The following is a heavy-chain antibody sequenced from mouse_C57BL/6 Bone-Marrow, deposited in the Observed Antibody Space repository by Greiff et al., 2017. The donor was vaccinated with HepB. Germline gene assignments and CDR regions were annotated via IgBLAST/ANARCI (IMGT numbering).Heavy chain of an antibody. CDR2: ISYSGST. CDR3: ARWMDYDEGDYAMDC. CDR1: GYSITSDY. V-gene: IGHV3-8*01. J-gene: IGHJ4*01. Sequence: VQLQQSGPGLAKPSQTLSLTCSVTGYSITSDYWNWIRKFPGNKLEYMGYISYSGSTTNNPSRKSGISITRDTSKNQYYLQLNSVTTEDTATYYWARWMDYDEGDYAMDCWGQGTSVTVSS. D-gene: IGHD2-4*01.